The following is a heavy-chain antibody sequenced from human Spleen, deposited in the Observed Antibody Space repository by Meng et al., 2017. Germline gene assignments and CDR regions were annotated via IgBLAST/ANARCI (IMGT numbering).Heavy chain of an antibody. D-gene: IGHD5-24*01. CDR3: ARVIGDGYNPFDY. J-gene: IGHJ4*02. CDR2: IIPNSGVT. CDR1: GYTFIDYF. V-gene: IGHV1-2*02. Sequence: ASVKVSCKASGYTFIDYFFIHWVRQAPGQGLEWMGWIIPNSGVTNFAQKFQGRVTMTRDTSINTAYMELSRLRSDDTAVYYCARVIGDGYNPFDYWGQGTLVTVSS.